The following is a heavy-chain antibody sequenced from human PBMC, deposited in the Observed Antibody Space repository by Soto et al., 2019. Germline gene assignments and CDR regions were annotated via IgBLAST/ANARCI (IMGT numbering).Heavy chain of an antibody. J-gene: IGHJ6*02. Sequence: GGSLRLSCAASGFTFSSYAMSWVRQAPGKGLEWVSAISGSGGSTYYADSVKGRFTISRDNSKNTLYLQMNSLRAEDTAVYYCAKGSGSYSGYYYYGMDVWGQGTTVTVSS. CDR1: GFTFSSYA. V-gene: IGHV3-23*01. D-gene: IGHD1-26*01. CDR2: ISGSGGST. CDR3: AKGSGSYSGYYYYGMDV.